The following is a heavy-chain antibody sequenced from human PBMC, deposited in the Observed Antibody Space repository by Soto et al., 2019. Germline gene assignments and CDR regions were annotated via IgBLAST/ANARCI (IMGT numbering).Heavy chain of an antibody. J-gene: IGHJ6*02. Sequence: SETLSLTWTVSGGPITSGGYSGSWIRQSPGQGLEWIGYIYQSGSAFYNPSLNTRATILVDRSKNQFSLNLTSVTAAEAAVYYCARAFYGVDLWGQGTTVTVSS. CDR2: IYQSGSA. V-gene: IGHV4-30-2*06. CDR3: ARAFYGVDL. CDR1: GGPITSGGYS.